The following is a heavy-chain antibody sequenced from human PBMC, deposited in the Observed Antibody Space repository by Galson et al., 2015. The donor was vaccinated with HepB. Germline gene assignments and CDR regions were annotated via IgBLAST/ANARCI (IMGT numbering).Heavy chain of an antibody. D-gene: IGHD5-24*01. CDR2: INTYSGST. CDR1: GYTFTTYG. V-gene: IGHV1-18*01. Sequence: SVKVSCKASGYTFTTYGVSWLRLAPGQGLEWMGRINTYSGSTIYAQKFQDRVTMTADTSTGTAYLELGSLTFGDTAVYYCARGGLAAIGGPTFDSWGQGTLITVSS. CDR3: ARGGLAAIGGPTFDS. J-gene: IGHJ4*02.